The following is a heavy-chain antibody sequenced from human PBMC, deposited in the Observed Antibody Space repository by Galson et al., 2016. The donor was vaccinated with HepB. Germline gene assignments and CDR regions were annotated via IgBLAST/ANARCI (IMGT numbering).Heavy chain of an antibody. D-gene: IGHD3-10*01. CDR2: IFRSGTT. J-gene: IGHJ4*02. Sequence: SETLSLTCSVSGYSISTGYYWGWIRQPPGKGLEWIGYIFRSGTTHYNPSLKSRVTLSLDTSKNQFSLELASVTAADTAMYYCARDNSAMARGIIIRGEVDYWGQGTLVTVSS. CDR1: GYSISTGYY. CDR3: ARDNSAMARGIIIRGEVDY. V-gene: IGHV4-38-2*02.